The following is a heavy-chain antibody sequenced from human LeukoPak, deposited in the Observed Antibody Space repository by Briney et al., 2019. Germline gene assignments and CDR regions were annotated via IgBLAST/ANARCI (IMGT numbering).Heavy chain of an antibody. Sequence: GESLKISCKGSGYSFTSYWIGWVRQMPGKGLEWMGIIYPGDSDTRYSPSFQGQVTISADKSISTAYLQWSSLKASDTAMYYCARRYYYDSGSYYSRGYYFDYWGQGTLVTVSS. CDR3: ARRYYYDSGSYYSRGYYFDY. V-gene: IGHV5-51*01. D-gene: IGHD3-10*01. CDR2: IYPGDSDT. J-gene: IGHJ4*02. CDR1: GYSFTSYW.